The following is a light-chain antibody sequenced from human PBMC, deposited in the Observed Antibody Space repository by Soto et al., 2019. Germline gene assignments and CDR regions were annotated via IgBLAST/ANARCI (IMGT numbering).Light chain of an antibody. Sequence: EIVLTQSPGTLSLSPGERATLSCRASQSVSSSYLAWYQQKPGQAPRLLIYGASSRATGIPDRFSGSGSGTDFTLTISRLEPEDFAVYYCQQYGRSSITFGRGTRLEIK. J-gene: IGKJ5*01. CDR1: QSVSSSY. V-gene: IGKV3-20*01. CDR2: GAS. CDR3: QQYGRSSIT.